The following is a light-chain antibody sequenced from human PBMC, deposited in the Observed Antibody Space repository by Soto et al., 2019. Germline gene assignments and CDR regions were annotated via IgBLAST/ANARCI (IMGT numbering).Light chain of an antibody. J-gene: IGKJ2*01. CDR3: QHYGTTPPHS. Sequence: EIVLTQSPGTLSLSPGERATLSCRASQSVSNNYLAWYQQKPGQAARLLIYGASNRATGIPDRFSGSGSGTDFTLTISRLEPEDFAVYYCQHYGTTPPHSFGQGTKLEIK. V-gene: IGKV3-20*01. CDR1: QSVSNNY. CDR2: GAS.